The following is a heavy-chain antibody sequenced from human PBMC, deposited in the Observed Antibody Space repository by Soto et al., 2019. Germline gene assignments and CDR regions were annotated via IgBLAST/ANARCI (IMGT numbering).Heavy chain of an antibody. CDR1: GGSISSGDYY. CDR3: ARAGGASFAY. J-gene: IGHJ4*02. Sequence: QVQLQESGPGLVKPSQTLSLTCTVSGGSISSGDYYWSWIRQPPGKGLEWIGYIYYSGSTYYNPSHQXXVXIXXDTSQNQFSLKLSSVTAADPAVYYCARAGGASFAYWGQGTLVTVSS. V-gene: IGHV4-30-4*01. D-gene: IGHD3-16*01. CDR2: IYYSGST.